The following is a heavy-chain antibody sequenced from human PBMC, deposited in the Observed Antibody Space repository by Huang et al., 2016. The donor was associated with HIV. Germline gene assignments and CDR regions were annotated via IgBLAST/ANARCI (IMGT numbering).Heavy chain of an antibody. CDR3: ARHSHGDDLPNNGFDI. J-gene: IGHJ3*02. V-gene: IGHV5-51*01. CDR1: GYNFSSHW. CDR2: IYPGDSDT. Sequence: ELQLVQSGAEVKKPGESLKISCKTSGYNFSSHWIGWVRQMPGKGLELMEIIYPGDSDTIYRPSFRGQVTSSADKSITTAYLHWSSLKASDTAMYYCARHSHGDDLPNNGFDIWGQGTMVTVSS.